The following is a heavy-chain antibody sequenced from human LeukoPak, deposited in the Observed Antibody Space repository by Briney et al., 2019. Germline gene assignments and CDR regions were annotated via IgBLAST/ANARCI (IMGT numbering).Heavy chain of an antibody. D-gene: IGHD3-9*01. J-gene: IGHJ4*02. Sequence: PGGSLRLSCAASGFTFSSYSMNWVRQAPGKGLEWVSSISSSSSYIYYADSVKGRFTISRDNAKNSLYLQMNSLRDEDTAVYYCARDSTGYYPPAPDYWGQGTLVTVSS. CDR3: ARDSTGYYPPAPDY. CDR2: ISSSSSYI. V-gene: IGHV3-21*01. CDR1: GFTFSSYS.